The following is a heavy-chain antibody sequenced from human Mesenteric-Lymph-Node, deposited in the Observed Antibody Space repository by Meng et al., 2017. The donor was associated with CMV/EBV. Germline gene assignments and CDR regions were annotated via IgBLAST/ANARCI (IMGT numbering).Heavy chain of an antibody. D-gene: IGHD3-22*01. CDR3: AKAYYYESSGMHF. CDR1: GFTFSSHA. CDR2: ISGSGGTT. Sequence: GGSLRLSCAASGFTFSSHAMSWVRQAPGKGLHYISSISGSGGTTHYANSVKGRVTISRDKSKNTRYLQMNSLRVEDTAVYYCAKAYYYESSGMHFWGQGTLVTVSS. V-gene: IGHV3-23*01. J-gene: IGHJ4*02.